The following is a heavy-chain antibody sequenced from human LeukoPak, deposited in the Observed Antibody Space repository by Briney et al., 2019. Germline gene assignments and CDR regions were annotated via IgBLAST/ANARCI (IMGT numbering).Heavy chain of an antibody. J-gene: IGHJ4*02. CDR3: AASSPLGGGGWCFDS. D-gene: IGHD6-19*01. Sequence: GGSLRLSCAASGFTFSSYAMSWVRQAPGKGLEWVSAISASGGSTYYADSVKGRFTISRDNSKNTLYLQMNSLRAEDTAVYYCAASSPLGGGGWCFDSWGQGTLVTVSS. V-gene: IGHV3-23*01. CDR1: GFTFSSYA. CDR2: ISASGGST.